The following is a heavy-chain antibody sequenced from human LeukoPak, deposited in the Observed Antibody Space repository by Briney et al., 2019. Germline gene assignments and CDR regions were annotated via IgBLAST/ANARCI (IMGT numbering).Heavy chain of an antibody. CDR2: ISYSGST. CDR3: ARRQLSVNAFDI. CDR1: GGSISSSSYY. D-gene: IGHD5/OR15-5a*01. Sequence: PSETLSLTCTVSGGSISSSSYYWAWIRQPPGKGLQWIGSISYSGSTYYNPSLRSRVTISVDTSKNQFSLNLSSLTAADTSVYSCARRQLSVNAFDIWGQGTMVTVSS. V-gene: IGHV4-39*01. J-gene: IGHJ3*02.